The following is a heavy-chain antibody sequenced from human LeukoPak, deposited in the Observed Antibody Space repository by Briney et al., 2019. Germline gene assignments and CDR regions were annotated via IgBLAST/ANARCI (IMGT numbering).Heavy chain of an antibody. CDR1: GGTFSNYDFTFTSYA. CDR2: IIPIYGRA. V-gene: IGHV1-69*13. D-gene: IGHD3-22*01. J-gene: IGHJ3*02. CDR3: AGFFYDNSNDAFDI. Sequence: SVKVSCKASGGTFSNYDFTFTSYAISWVRQAPGQGLEWMGGIIPIYGRADYPQKFQGRVTITAGESTRTVTMQLSSLRSEDTAVYYCAGFFYDNSNDAFDIWGQGTVVTVS.